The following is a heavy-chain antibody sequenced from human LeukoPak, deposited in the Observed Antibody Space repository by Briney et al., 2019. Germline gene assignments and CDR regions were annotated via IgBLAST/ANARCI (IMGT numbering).Heavy chain of an antibody. CDR3: ARDSRPWDGDAFDI. CDR2: ISSSSSTI. D-gene: IGHD1-26*01. Sequence: GGSLRLSCAASGFTFSSYSMNWVRQAPGKGLEWVSYISSSSSTIYYADSVKGRFTISRDNAKNSLCLQMNSLRAEDTAVYYCARDSRPWDGDAFDIWGQGTMVTVSS. V-gene: IGHV3-48*01. J-gene: IGHJ3*02. CDR1: GFTFSSYS.